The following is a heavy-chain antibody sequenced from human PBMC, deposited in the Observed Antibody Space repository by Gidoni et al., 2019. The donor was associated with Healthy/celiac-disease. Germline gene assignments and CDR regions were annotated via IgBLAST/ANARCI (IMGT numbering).Heavy chain of an antibody. CDR2: IVVCSGNT. CDR3: AGQSSTSPFDY. V-gene: IGHV1-58*01. Sequence: QIQLVQSGPEVKNPGTAVKVSCKASGFTFTSSAVKWVRQDRGKRLEWIGWIVVCSGNTNYAQKLQERVTITREMSTSTADMELSSLRSEDTAVYYCAGQSSTSPFDYWCQGTLVTVSS. D-gene: IGHD2-2*01. CDR1: GFTFTSSA. J-gene: IGHJ4*02.